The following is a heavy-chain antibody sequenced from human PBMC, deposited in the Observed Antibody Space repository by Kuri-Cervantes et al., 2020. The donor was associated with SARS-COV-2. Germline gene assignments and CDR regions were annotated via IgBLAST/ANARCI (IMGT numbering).Heavy chain of an antibody. CDR1: GGSDSSSNW. D-gene: IGHD3-10*01. Sequence: SETLSLTCAVSGGSDSSSNWWSWVRQPPGKGLEWIGEIHRTGTTNYNPPLESRVTISVDRSKNQFSLTLRSVTAADTAVYYCAFNYGTGSYFYWGQGTLVTVSS. V-gene: IGHV4-4*02. J-gene: IGHJ4*02. CDR2: IHRTGTT. CDR3: AFNYGTGSYFY.